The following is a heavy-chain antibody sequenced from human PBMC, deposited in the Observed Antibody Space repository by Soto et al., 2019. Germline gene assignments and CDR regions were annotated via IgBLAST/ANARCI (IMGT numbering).Heavy chain of an antibody. J-gene: IGHJ4*02. D-gene: IGHD5-12*01. Sequence: GGSLRLSCAASGFTFSNAWMNWVRQAPGKGLEWVGRIKSKTTGGTTDYAAPVKGRFTISRDDSKNTLYLQMNSLRDEDTAVYYCAREGYPFDYWGQGTLVTVSS. CDR3: AREGYPFDY. CDR2: IKSKTTGGTT. CDR1: GFTFSNAW. V-gene: IGHV3-15*07.